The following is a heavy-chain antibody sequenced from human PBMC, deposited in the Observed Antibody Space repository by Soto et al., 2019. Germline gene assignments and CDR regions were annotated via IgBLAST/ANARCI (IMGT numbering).Heavy chain of an antibody. D-gene: IGHD3-22*01. CDR3: ARNRARNYYDSPNNWFDP. V-gene: IGHV4-34*01. CDR1: GVSFSGYY. J-gene: IGHJ5*02. CDR2: INHTGST. Sequence: QVQLQQWGAGLFKPSETLSLTCAAYGVSFSGYYWSWIRQPPGKGLEWIGEINHTGSTNYNPSLKSRVTISVDKAQNQFSLKLSSVTAADTAVYYCARNRARNYYDSPNNWFDPWGQGTLVTVSS.